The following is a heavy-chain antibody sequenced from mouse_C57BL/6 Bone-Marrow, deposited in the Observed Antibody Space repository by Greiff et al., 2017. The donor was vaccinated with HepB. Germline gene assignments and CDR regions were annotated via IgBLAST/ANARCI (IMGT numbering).Heavy chain of an antibody. D-gene: IGHD2-3*01. V-gene: IGHV1-63*01. CDR1: GYTFTNYW. J-gene: IGHJ4*01. CDR2: IYPGGGYT. Sequence: QVQLQQSGAELVRPGTSVKMSCKASGYTFTNYWIGWAKQRPGHGLEWIGDIYPGGGYTNYNEKFKGKATLTADKSSSTAYMQFSSLTSEDSAIYYCARWDGYPYYYAMDYWGQGTSVTVSS. CDR3: ARWDGYPYYYAMDY.